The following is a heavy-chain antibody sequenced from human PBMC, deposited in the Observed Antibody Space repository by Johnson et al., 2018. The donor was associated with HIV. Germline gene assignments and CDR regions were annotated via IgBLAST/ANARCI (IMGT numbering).Heavy chain of an antibody. D-gene: IGHD1-26*01. Sequence: QVQLVESGGGVVRPGGSLRLSCAASGFTFDDYGMSWVRQGPGKGLEWVAFIRYDGSNTYYADSVKGRFTISRDNSKNTLYLQMNSLRPEDTAVYYCASTHSGSYYSAFDIWGQGAMVTVSS. CDR1: GFTFDDYG. CDR3: ASTHSGSYYSAFDI. CDR2: IRYDGSNT. J-gene: IGHJ3*02. V-gene: IGHV3-30*02.